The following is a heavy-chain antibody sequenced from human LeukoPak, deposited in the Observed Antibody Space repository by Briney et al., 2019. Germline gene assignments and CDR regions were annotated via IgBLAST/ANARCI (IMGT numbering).Heavy chain of an antibody. J-gene: IGHJ4*02. D-gene: IGHD4-17*01. Sequence: GASVKVSCKASGYTFTGYYMHWVRQAPGQGPEWVGRINPNSGGTNYAQKFQGRVTMTRDTSIGTAYMELSRLRSDDTAVYYCARDGDDYGDYVIDYWGQGTLVTVSS. CDR2: INPNSGGT. CDR1: GYTFTGYY. CDR3: ARDGDDYGDYVIDY. V-gene: IGHV1-2*06.